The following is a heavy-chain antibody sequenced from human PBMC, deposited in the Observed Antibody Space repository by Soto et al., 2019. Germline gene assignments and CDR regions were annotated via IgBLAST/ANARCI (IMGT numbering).Heavy chain of an antibody. J-gene: IGHJ4*02. D-gene: IGHD5-18*01. CDR2: ISYDGSNK. CDR1: GFTFSSYA. CDR3: ARDPRTAMDSVPFCY. Sequence: QVQLVESGGGVVQPGRSLRLSCAASGFTFSSYAMHWVRQAPGKGREWVAVISYDGSNKYYADSGKGRLTISRDNSKNTPDLQMNSLRAEYTAVDFCARDPRTAMDSVPFCYWGQGTLVTVS. V-gene: IGHV3-30-3*01.